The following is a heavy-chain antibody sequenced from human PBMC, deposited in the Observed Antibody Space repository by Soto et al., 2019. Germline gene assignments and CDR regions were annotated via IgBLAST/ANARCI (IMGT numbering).Heavy chain of an antibody. CDR2: IDIAGSIT. Sequence: PVGLLRHSCAASGGKCRSYWMHLLRQPQGKGLVWVSRIDIAGSITTYADAVEGRFTISRDNAKNTLYLQMNSLRAEDTAVYYCATDQPIPGPSTFDYCGQAHLVSVS. CDR1: GGKCRSYW. J-gene: IGHJ4*02. D-gene: IGHD2-8*02. CDR3: ATDQPIPGPSTFDY. V-gene: IGHV3-74*01.